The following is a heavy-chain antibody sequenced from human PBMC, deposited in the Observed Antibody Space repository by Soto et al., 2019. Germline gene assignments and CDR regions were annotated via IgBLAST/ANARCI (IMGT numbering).Heavy chain of an antibody. CDR3: GGDGAVGETSVVDS. D-gene: IGHD3-16*01. J-gene: IGHJ4*02. Sequence: QVQLVESGGGVVQPGKSLRLSCAASGFTFSTYGMHWVRQAPGKGLEWVAVIWYDGSNKYHGDSLKGRFTTSRDNSKNTLYLQITNLGAEDTAVYYCGGDGAVGETSVVDSWGQGTMVTVSS. V-gene: IGHV3-33*01. CDR1: GFTFSTYG. CDR2: IWYDGSNK.